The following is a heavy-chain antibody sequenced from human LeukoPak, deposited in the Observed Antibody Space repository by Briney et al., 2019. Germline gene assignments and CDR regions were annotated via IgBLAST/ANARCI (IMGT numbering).Heavy chain of an antibody. D-gene: IGHD4-17*01. CDR1: GYTFTSYG. Sequence: ASVKVSCKASGYTFTSYGISWVRQAPGQGLEWMEWISAYNGNTNYAQKLQGRVAMTTDTSTSTAYMELRSLRSDDTAVYYCARVSLRGLRRLVVDYWGQGTLVTVSS. J-gene: IGHJ4*02. CDR3: ARVSLRGLRRLVVDY. CDR2: ISAYNGNT. V-gene: IGHV1-18*01.